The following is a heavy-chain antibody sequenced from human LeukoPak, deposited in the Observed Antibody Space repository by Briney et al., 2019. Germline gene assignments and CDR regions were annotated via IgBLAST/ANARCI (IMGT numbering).Heavy chain of an antibody. CDR2: IYSGGST. J-gene: IGHJ6*03. V-gene: IGHV3-53*01. Sequence: GGSLKLSCAASGFTVSSNYMSWVRQAPGKGLEWVSVIYSGGSTYYADSVKGRFTISRDNAKNSLYLQMNSLRPEDMALYYCTKGSYYYMDVWGKGTTVTVSS. CDR1: GFTVSSNY. CDR3: TKGSYYYMDV.